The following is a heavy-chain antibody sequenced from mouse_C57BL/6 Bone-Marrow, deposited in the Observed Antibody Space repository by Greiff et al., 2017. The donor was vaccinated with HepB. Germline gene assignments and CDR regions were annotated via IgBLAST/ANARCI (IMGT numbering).Heavy chain of an antibody. V-gene: IGHV1-61*01. CDR3: ARAPATVGYAMDY. D-gene: IGHD1-1*01. J-gene: IGHJ4*01. CDR1: GYTFTSYW. Sequence: VQLQQSGAELVRPGSSVKLSCKASGYTFTSYWMDWVKQRPGQGLEWIGNIYPSDSETHYNQKFKDKATLTVDKSSSTAYMQLSSLTSEDSAVYYCARAPATVGYAMDYWGQGTSVTVSS. CDR2: IYPSDSET.